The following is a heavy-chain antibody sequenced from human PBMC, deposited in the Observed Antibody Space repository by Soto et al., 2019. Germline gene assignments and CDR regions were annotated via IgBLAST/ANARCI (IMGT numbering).Heavy chain of an antibody. J-gene: IGHJ4*02. V-gene: IGHV3-33*08. CDR1: GFTFSSYG. D-gene: IGHD4-17*01. CDR3: ARDRPVTPFDY. CDR2: IWYDGSNK. Sequence: VQLLESGGGLVQPGGSLRLSCAASGFTFSSYGMHWVRQAPGKGLEWVAVIWYDGSNKYYADSVKGRFTISRDNSKNTLYLQMNSLRAEDTAVYYCARDRPVTPFDYWGQGTLVTVSS.